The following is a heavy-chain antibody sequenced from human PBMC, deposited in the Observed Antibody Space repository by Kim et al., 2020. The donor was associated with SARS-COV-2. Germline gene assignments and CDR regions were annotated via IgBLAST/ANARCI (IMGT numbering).Heavy chain of an antibody. D-gene: IGHD7-27*01. Sequence: YSPSFQGQVTISADKSISTAYLQWSSLKASDTAMYYCARPVGSLGAFDIWGQGTMVTVSS. J-gene: IGHJ3*02. CDR3: ARPVGSLGAFDI. V-gene: IGHV5-51*01.